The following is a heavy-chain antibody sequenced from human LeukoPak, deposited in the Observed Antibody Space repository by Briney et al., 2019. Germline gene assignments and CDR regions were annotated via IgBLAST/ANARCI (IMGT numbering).Heavy chain of an antibody. D-gene: IGHD6-19*01. J-gene: IGHJ4*02. CDR2: ISYDANDK. Sequence: PGGSLRLSCTASGFIFRSYGMHWFRQSPGKGLEWVAVISYDANDKKYADSVRGRFTNSRDNSKNTLFLQINRLRAEDTAVYYCAKEGISVAGSGDDYWGQGTLVSVSS. CDR1: GFIFRSYG. V-gene: IGHV3-30*18. CDR3: AKEGISVAGSGDDY.